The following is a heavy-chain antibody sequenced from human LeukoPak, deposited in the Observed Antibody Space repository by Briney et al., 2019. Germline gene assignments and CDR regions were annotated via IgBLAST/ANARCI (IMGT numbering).Heavy chain of an antibody. D-gene: IGHD6-19*01. CDR2: INPNSGGT. Sequence: ASVKVSCKASGYTFTGYYMHWVRQAPGQGLEWMGWINPNSGGTNYAQKFQGRVTVTRDTSISTAYMELSRLRSDDTAVYYCAASEGSGWYGVDYWGQGTLVTVSS. CDR3: AASEGSGWYGVDY. J-gene: IGHJ4*02. V-gene: IGHV1-2*02. CDR1: GYTFTGYY.